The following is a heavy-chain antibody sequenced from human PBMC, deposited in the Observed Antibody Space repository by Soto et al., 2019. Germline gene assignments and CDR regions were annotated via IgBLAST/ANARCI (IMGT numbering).Heavy chain of an antibody. CDR3: ARADYYDSSGFYYDY. CDR1: GYIFTNHY. V-gene: IGHV1-46*01. CDR2: INPSGGST. J-gene: IGHJ4*02. Sequence: GASVKVSCKASGYIFTNHYIHWVRQAPGQGLEWMGIINPSGGSTNYLQKFQGRVTMTRDTSTSTVYMELSSLRSEDTAVYFCARADYYDSSGFYYDYWGRGTLVTVSS. D-gene: IGHD3-22*01.